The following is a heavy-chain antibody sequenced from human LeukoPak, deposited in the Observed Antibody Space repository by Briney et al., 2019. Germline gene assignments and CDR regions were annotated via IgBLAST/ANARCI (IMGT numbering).Heavy chain of an antibody. Sequence: GASVKVSCKTSGYTFSNYGISWVRQAPGQGLEWLGWISAYNGDTKYAQKFQGRVTMTTDASTTTGHMELTSLRSDDTAVYFCARFHSNFGDYWGQGTLVTVSS. CDR3: ARFHSNFGDY. D-gene: IGHD4-11*01. J-gene: IGHJ4*02. V-gene: IGHV1-18*01. CDR1: GYTFSNYG. CDR2: ISAYNGDT.